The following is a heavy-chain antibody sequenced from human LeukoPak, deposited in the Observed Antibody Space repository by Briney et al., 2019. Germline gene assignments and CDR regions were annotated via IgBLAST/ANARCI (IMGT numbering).Heavy chain of an antibody. CDR3: ARVRPCTTATCYRWFDP. CDR2: IYPNNGDT. Sequence: ASVKVSCNASGYAFLDYYMHWVRQAPGQGLEWMGWIYPNNGDTNYAQKFQGRVTVTRDTSISTVYMDLSGLRSDDTAMYYCARVRPCTTATCYRWFDPWGQGTLVTVSS. CDR1: GYAFLDYY. V-gene: IGHV1-2*02. J-gene: IGHJ5*02. D-gene: IGHD2-2*01.